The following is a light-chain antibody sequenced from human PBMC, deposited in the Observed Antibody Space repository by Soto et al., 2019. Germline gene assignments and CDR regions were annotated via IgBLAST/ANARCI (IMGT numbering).Light chain of an antibody. CDR3: SSYTSSSTSVYV. CDR1: SSDVGSYNR. J-gene: IGLJ1*01. CDR2: EVS. V-gene: IGLV2-18*02. Sequence: QSALTQPPSVSGSPGQSVTISCTGTSSDVGSYNRVSWYQQPPGTAPKLMIYEVSNRPSGVPDRFSGSKSGNTASLTISGLQAEDEADYYCSSYTSSSTSVYVFGTGTKLTGL.